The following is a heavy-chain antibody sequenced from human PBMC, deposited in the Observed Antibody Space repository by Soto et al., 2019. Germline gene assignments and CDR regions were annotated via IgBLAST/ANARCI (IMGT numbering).Heavy chain of an antibody. CDR3: ARGNGDAFDI. CDR1: GGSISSYF. Sequence: PSETLSLTCTVSGGSISSYFWSWIRQPPGKGLEWIGYIYYSGSTNYNPSLKSRLTISVDTSKNQFSLKLSSVTAADTAVYYCARGNGDAFDIWGKGTMVTVSS. D-gene: IGHD2-8*01. CDR2: IYYSGST. V-gene: IGHV4-59*01. J-gene: IGHJ3*02.